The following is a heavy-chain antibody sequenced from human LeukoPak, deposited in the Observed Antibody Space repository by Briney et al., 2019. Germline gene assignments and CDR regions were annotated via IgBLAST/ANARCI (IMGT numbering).Heavy chain of an antibody. Sequence: GGSLRLSCAASGFTFSSYSMNWVRQAPGKGLEWVSSISSSSSYIYYADSVKGRFTISRDTAKNSLYLQMTSQRAEATAVYYCARGKSFDSWGHGTLVTVSS. CDR3: ARGKSFDS. V-gene: IGHV3-21*01. CDR1: GFTFSSYS. D-gene: IGHD3-10*01. J-gene: IGHJ4*01. CDR2: ISSSSSYI.